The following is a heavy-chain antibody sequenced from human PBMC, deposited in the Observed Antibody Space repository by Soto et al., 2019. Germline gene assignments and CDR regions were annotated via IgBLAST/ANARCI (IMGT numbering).Heavy chain of an antibody. V-gene: IGHV1-8*01. CDR2: MNPHSGDT. CDR3: ARQQAMDY. Sequence: QVQLVQSGAEVKKPGASVKVSCKASGYTFVNYEINWVRQATGQGLEWLGWMNPHSGDTFYAQNFQGRVTMTRNTSITTAYMELNSLKSEDTAVYYYARQQAMDYWGQGTLVTVSS. CDR1: GYTFVNYE. J-gene: IGHJ4*02.